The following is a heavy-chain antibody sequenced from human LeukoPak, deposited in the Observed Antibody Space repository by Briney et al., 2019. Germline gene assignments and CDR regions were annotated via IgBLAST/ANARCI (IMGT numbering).Heavy chain of an antibody. V-gene: IGHV4-4*07. CDR3: ARNRAQVVRGVIGWFDP. CDR2: IYTSGST. CDR1: GGSISSYY. J-gene: IGHJ5*02. Sequence: SETLSLTCTVSGGSISSYYWSWIRQPAGKGLEWIGRIYTSGSTNYNPSLKSRVTMSVDTSKNQFSLKLSSVTAADTAVYYCARNRAQVVRGVIGWFDPWGQGTLVTVSS. D-gene: IGHD3-10*01.